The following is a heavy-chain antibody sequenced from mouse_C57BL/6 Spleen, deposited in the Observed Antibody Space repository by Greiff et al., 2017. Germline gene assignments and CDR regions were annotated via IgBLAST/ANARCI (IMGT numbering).Heavy chain of an antibody. CDR2: ISDGGSYT. CDR3: AREGYGYDFQGGYAMDY. V-gene: IGHV5-4*01. D-gene: IGHD2-2*01. CDR1: GFTFSSYA. Sequence: EVMLVESGGGLVKPGGSLKLSCAASGFTFSSYAMSWVRQTPEKRLAWVATISDGGSYTYYPDNVKGRFTSSRDNAKNNLYLQMSHLKSEDTAMYYCAREGYGYDFQGGYAMDYWGQGTSVTVSS. J-gene: IGHJ4*01.